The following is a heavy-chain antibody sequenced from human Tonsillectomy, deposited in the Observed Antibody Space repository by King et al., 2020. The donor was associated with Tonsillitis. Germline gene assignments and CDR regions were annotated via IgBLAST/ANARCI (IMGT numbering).Heavy chain of an antibody. D-gene: IGHD1-26*01. V-gene: IGHV1-18*01. Sequence: QLVQSGAEVKKPGASVKVSCKTSGYTFTSYGISWVRQAPGQGLEWMGWISPYNGETNYAPKLQGRVTMTTDKSTSTVYMELRSLRSDDTAVYYCARDMWDLRMDVWGKGTTVTVSS. CDR3: ARDMWDLRMDV. CDR2: ISPYNGET. J-gene: IGHJ6*03. CDR1: GYTFTSYG.